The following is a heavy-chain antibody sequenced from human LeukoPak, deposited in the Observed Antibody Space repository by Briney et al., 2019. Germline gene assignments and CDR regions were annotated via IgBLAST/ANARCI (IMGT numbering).Heavy chain of an antibody. J-gene: IGHJ3*02. CDR2: IYYSGST. CDR3: ASSLILGAFDI. Sequence: SETLSLTCTVSGGSISSYYWSWIRQPPGKGLEWIGYIYYSGSTNYNPSPKSRVTISVDTSKNRFSLKLSSVTAADTAVYYCASSLILGAFDIWGQGTMVTVSS. V-gene: IGHV4-59*08. CDR1: GGSISSYY. D-gene: IGHD2-21*01.